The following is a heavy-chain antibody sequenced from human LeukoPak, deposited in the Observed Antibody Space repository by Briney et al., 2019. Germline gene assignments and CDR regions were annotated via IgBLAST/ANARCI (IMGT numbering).Heavy chain of an antibody. V-gene: IGHV4-61*02. Sequence: PSETLSLTRTVSGGSLSSGNYYWNWIRQPAGRGLEWIGCIYTSGSTNYTPSLKSRVTISVDTSKNQFSLKMSSVTAADTAVYYCARHSSSGSRYYYGMDVWGQGTTVTVSS. CDR3: ARHSSSGSRYYYGMDV. D-gene: IGHD3-22*01. CDR1: GGSLSSGNYY. J-gene: IGHJ6*02. CDR2: IYTSGST.